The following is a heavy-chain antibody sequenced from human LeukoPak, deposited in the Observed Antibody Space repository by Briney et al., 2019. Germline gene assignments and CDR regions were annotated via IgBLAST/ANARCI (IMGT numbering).Heavy chain of an antibody. V-gene: IGHV3-48*03. J-gene: IGHJ6*02. CDR2: ISGSGSTI. CDR3: ARIHPYYYGSGSYLMGYYYFGMDV. D-gene: IGHD3-10*01. Sequence: GGSLRLSCAVPGFTFSSYDMNWVRQAPGKGLEWISYISGSGSTIYDADSVKGRFTVSRDNAKNSLHLQMNSLRAEDTAVYYCARIHPYYYGSGSYLMGYYYFGMDVWGQGTTVTVSS. CDR1: GFTFSSYD.